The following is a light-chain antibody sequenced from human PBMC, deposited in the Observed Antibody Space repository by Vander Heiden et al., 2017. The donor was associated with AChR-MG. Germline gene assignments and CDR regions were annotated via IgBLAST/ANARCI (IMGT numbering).Light chain of an antibody. CDR1: QSVSSF. CDR3: QQRSYWLT. V-gene: IGKV3-11*01. Sequence: EIVLTQSPAILSLSPGERATLSCRASQSVSSFLAWYQQKPGQAPRLLIYDASNRANGIPARFSGSGSGTDFTLTISSLEPEDFAVYYCQQRSYWLTFGGGTKVEIK. CDR2: DAS. J-gene: IGKJ4*01.